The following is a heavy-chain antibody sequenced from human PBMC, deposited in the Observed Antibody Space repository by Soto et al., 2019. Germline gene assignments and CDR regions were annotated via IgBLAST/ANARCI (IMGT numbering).Heavy chain of an antibody. Sequence: SETLSLTCTVSGASISSVDYYWSWVRQSPGQGLEWIGYISNSGSTFYIPSLKSRITISVDTSKSQFSLKVSSVTAADTAVYFCARLTDDYVDYWGQGTLVTVSS. CDR2: ISNSGST. CDR3: ARLTDDYVDY. V-gene: IGHV4-30-4*01. CDR1: GASISSVDYY. J-gene: IGHJ4*02.